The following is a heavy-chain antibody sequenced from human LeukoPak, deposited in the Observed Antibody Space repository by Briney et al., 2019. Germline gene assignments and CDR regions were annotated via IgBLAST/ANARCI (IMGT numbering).Heavy chain of an antibody. CDR3: ASSRVGATTAQVDY. CDR1: GGSISSGGYY. D-gene: IGHD1-26*01. CDR2: IYHSGST. Sequence: SETLSLTCTVSGGSISSGGYYWSWIRQPPRKGLEWIGYIYHSGSTYYNPSLKSRVTISVDRSKNQFSLKLSSVTAADTAVYYCASSRVGATTAQVDYWGQGTLVTVSS. J-gene: IGHJ4*02. V-gene: IGHV4-30-2*01.